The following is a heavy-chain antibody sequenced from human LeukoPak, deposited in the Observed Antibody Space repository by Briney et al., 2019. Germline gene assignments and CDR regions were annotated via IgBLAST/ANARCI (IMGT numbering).Heavy chain of an antibody. CDR2: ISAYNGNT. CDR1: GYTFTSYG. D-gene: IGHD2-15*01. CDR3: ARPSRDIVVVVAATEDDAFDI. J-gene: IGHJ3*02. Sequence: GASVKVSCKASGYTFTSYGISWVRQAPGQGLEWMGWISAYNGNTNYAQKLQGRVTMTTDTSTSTAYRELRSLRSDDTAVYYCARPSRDIVVVVAATEDDAFDIWGQGTMVTVSS. V-gene: IGHV1-18*01.